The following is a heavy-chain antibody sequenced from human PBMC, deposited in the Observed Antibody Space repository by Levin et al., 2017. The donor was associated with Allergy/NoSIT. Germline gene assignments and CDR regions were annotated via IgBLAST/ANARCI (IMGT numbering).Heavy chain of an antibody. CDR2: ISWNSGNI. D-gene: IGHD3-22*01. V-gene: IGHV3-9*01. J-gene: IGHJ4*02. CDR1: GFGFDDCS. Sequence: LSLTCAASGFGFDDCSMHWVRQAPGKGLEWVSGISWNSGNIGYADSVKGRFTISRDNAKNTLYLQMNSLRAEDTALYYCAKTNGYYDSTAYFDQWGQGTQVIVSS. CDR3: AKTNGYYDSTAYFDQ.